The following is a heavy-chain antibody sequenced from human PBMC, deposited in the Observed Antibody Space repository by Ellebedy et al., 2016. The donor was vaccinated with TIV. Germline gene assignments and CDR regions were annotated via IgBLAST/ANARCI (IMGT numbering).Heavy chain of an antibody. J-gene: IGHJ5*02. CDR2: IKQDGSEK. Sequence: GGSLRLSCAASGFTFSSYWMSWVRQAPGKGLEWVANIKQDGSEKYYVDSVKGRFTISRDNAKNSLYLQMNSLRAEDTAVYYCARSPWDYYDSSGHLSWFDPWGQGTLVTVSS. V-gene: IGHV3-7*01. D-gene: IGHD3-22*01. CDR3: ARSPWDYYDSSGHLSWFDP. CDR1: GFTFSSYW.